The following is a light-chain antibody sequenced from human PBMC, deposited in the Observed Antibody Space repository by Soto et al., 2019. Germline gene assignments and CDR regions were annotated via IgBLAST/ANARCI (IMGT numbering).Light chain of an antibody. CDR2: GAS. Sequence: EIVLTQSPGTLSLSPGERATLSCRASQSVSSSYLAWYQHKPGQAPRLLIYGASSRATGITDRFSGSGSGTDFTLTISRLEPDDFAVYYCQQYGSTPYTFGQGTKLEIK. J-gene: IGKJ2*01. V-gene: IGKV3-20*01. CDR1: QSVSSSY. CDR3: QQYGSTPYT.